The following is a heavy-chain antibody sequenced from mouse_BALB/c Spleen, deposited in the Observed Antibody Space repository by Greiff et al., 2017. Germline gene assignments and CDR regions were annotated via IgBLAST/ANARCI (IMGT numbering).Heavy chain of an antibody. V-gene: IGHV5-6-5*01. D-gene: IGHD2-3*01. CDR1: GFTFSSYA. CDR3: ARGRRDGSLYAMDY. J-gene: IGHJ4*01. Sequence: DVQLVESGGGLVKPGGSLKLSCAASGFTFSSYAMSWVRQTPEKRLEWVASISSGGSTYYPDSVKGRFTISRDNARNILYLQMSSLRSEDTAMYYCARGRRDGSLYAMDYWGQGTSVTVSS. CDR2: ISSGGST.